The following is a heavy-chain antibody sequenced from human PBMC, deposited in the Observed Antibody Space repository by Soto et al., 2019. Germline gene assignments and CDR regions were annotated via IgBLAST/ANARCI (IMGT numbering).Heavy chain of an antibody. CDR1: GFTFSSYG. Sequence: QVQLVESGGGVVQPGRSLRLSCAASGFTFSSYGMHWVRQAPGKGLEWVAVIWYDGSNKYYADSVKGRFTISRDNSKNTRYLQMNSLRAEDTAVYYCARARLGEGYFQHWGQGTLVTVSS. CDR2: IWYDGSNK. D-gene: IGHD4-17*01. CDR3: ARARLGEGYFQH. V-gene: IGHV3-33*01. J-gene: IGHJ1*01.